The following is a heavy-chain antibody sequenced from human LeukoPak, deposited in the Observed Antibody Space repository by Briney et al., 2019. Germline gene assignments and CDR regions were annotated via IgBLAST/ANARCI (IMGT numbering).Heavy chain of an antibody. CDR1: GFTFSNYE. CDR3: ARGSPGY. CDR2: ITSSGNTI. J-gene: IGHJ4*02. Sequence: PGGSLRLSCAASGFTFSNYEMNWVRQAPGKGLEWVSYITSSGNTIYYANSVKGRFTISRDNAKNSLYLRMNSLRAEDTAVYYCARGSPGYWGQGTLVTVSS. V-gene: IGHV3-48*03.